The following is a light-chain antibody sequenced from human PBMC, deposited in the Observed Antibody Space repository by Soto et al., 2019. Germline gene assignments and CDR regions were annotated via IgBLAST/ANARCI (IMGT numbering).Light chain of an antibody. CDR2: KAS. Sequence: AIRMTQSPSSFSASTGDRVTITCRASQGISSYLAWYQQKPGKAPKLLIYKASTLESGVPSRFSGSGSGTEFTLTISSLQADDFAIYYCQQYNGYRLAFGGGTKVDI. CDR3: QQYNGYRLA. CDR1: QGISSY. V-gene: IGKV1-8*01. J-gene: IGKJ4*01.